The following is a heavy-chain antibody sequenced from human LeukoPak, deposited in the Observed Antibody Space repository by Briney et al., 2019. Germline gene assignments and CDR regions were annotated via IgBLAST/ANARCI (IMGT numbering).Heavy chain of an antibody. J-gene: IGHJ5*02. CDR1: GFTFSSYS. CDR3: AKLPRSSGLPSS. CDR2: ISGSSSYI. D-gene: IGHD3-22*01. Sequence: GGSLRLSCAASGFTFSSYSMNWVRQAPGKGLEWVSSISGSSSYIYYADSVKGRFTISRDNSKDTLFLQMNSLRAEDTALYYCAKLPRSSGLPSSWGQGTLVTVSS. V-gene: IGHV3-21*01.